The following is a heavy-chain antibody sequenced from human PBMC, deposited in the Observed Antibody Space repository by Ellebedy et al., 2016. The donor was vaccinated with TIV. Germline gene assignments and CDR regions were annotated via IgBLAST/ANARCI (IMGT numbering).Heavy chain of an antibody. V-gene: IGHV3-33*01. D-gene: IGHD2-21*02. CDR3: ARDYGGDSGWLDY. CDR2: LGHDGNYE. J-gene: IGHJ4*02. CDR1: GFTFSVFG. Sequence: PGGSLRLSCAASGFTFSVFGMHWVRQAPGKGLEWVAVLGHDGNYEYYADSVKGRFTISRDAAKNTLHLHTNNLRVEDTAVYYCARDYGGDSGWLDYWGQGTLVIVSS.